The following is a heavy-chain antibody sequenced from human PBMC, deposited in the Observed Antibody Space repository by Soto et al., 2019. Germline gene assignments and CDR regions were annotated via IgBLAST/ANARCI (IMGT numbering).Heavy chain of an antibody. CDR3: AKGLWAVTTTPYYYGMDV. Sequence: EVQLLESGGGSVKPGVSLRLSCAASGFTFSKYAMSWVRQAPGKGLEWVSAISGSGYSTYYADSVKARFTISRDYSKNTLYLLMNSLGAEDTAVYHCAKGLWAVTTTPYYYGMDVWGQGTTVTVSS. D-gene: IGHD1-1*01. V-gene: IGHV3-23*01. CDR2: ISGSGYST. J-gene: IGHJ6*02. CDR1: GFTFSKYA.